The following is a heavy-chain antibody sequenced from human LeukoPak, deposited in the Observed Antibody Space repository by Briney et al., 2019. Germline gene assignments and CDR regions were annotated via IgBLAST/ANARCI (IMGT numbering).Heavy chain of an antibody. D-gene: IGHD3-22*01. Sequence: GGSLRLSCAASGFTVSSNYRSWVRQAPGKGLECVSVIYSGGSTYYADSVKGRFTTSRDNSKNTLYLQMNSLRAEDTAVYYCARAVDLYYYDSSGYLVWYYWGQGTLVTVSS. CDR1: GFTVSSNY. CDR2: IYSGGST. CDR3: ARAVDLYYYDSSGYLVWYY. V-gene: IGHV3-53*01. J-gene: IGHJ4*02.